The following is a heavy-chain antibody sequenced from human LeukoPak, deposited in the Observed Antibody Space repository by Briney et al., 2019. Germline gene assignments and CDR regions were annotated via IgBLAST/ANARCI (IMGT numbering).Heavy chain of an antibody. V-gene: IGHV1-2*02. CDR3: ARGVAAYTHYADSSGYD. CDR2: TNPMNGDT. Sequence: ASVKVSCKASGYTLTGYHVQWVRQAPGQGLEWMGWTNPMNGDTNYAQKFQGRVTMTRDTSINTAYMELRSLISDDTAVYYCARGVAAYTHYADSSGYDWGQGTLVLVSS. D-gene: IGHD3-22*01. J-gene: IGHJ4*02. CDR1: GYTLTGYH.